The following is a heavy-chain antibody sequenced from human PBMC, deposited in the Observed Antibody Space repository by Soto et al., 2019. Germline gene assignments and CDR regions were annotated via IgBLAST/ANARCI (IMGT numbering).Heavy chain of an antibody. J-gene: IGHJ4*02. CDR1: GGSISSYY. CDR2: IYYSGST. V-gene: IGHV4-59*08. Sequence: SETLSLTCXVSGGSISSYYWSWIRQPPGKGLGWIGYIYYSGSTNYNPSLKSRVTISVDTSKNQFSLKLNSMTAADTAVYYCARHNYGSGSTYFDYWGQGTLVTVSS. CDR3: ARHNYGSGSTYFDY. D-gene: IGHD3-10*01.